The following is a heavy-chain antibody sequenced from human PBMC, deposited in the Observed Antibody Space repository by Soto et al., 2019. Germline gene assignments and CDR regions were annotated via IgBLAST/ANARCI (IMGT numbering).Heavy chain of an antibody. CDR1: GLTFSDYY. J-gene: IGHJ6*02. CDR2: ISSSGSTI. CDR3: ARDGSGSYYYYYYGMDV. V-gene: IGHV3-11*01. Sequence: GGSLRLSCAASGLTFSDYYMSWIRQAPGKGLEWVSYISSSGSTIYYADSVKGRFTISRDNAKNSLYLQMNSLRAEDTAVYYCARDGSGSYYYYYYGMDVWGQGTTVTVSS. D-gene: IGHD3-10*01.